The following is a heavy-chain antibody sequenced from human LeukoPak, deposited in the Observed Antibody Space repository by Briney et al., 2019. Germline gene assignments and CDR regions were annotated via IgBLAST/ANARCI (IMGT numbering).Heavy chain of an antibody. V-gene: IGHV3-23*01. CDR1: GYPFSIHA. CDR3: ARAVYCSSTSGSQFAY. Sequence: GGSLRLSCAASGYPFSIHAMTCVRQAPGKGLEWVSAITGLGGGTYYAGSVKGRFTISRDNSQNTLYLQMSDLPAKDTAVYYCARAVYCSSTSGSQFAYWGLGTLVTVSS. D-gene: IGHD2-2*01. CDR2: ITGLGGGT. J-gene: IGHJ4*02.